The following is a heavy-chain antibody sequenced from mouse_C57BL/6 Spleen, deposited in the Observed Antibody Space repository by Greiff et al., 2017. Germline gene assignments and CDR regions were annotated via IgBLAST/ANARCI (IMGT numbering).Heavy chain of an antibody. Sequence: VQLVESGPGLVAPSQSLSITCTVSGFSLTSYGVHWVRQPSGKGLEWLVVIWSDGSTTYNSAPKSRLSISKDNSKSQVFLKMNSLQTDDTAMYYCARQRGFTTVVFDYWGQGTTLTVSS. D-gene: IGHD1-1*01. CDR2: IWSDGST. V-gene: IGHV2-6-1*01. CDR3: ARQRGFTTVVFDY. J-gene: IGHJ2*01. CDR1: GFSLTSYG.